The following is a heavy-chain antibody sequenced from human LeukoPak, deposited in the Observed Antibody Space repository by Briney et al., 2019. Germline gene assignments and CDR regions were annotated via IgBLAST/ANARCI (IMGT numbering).Heavy chain of an antibody. Sequence: PSETLSLTCTVSGGSISSSSYYWGWIRQPAGKGLEWIGRIYTSGSANYNPSLKSRVTISVDTSKNQFSLKLSSVTAADTAVYYCARGPGGSSSSDFDYWGQGTLVTVSS. D-gene: IGHD6-6*01. CDR1: GGSISSSSYY. V-gene: IGHV4-61*02. J-gene: IGHJ4*02. CDR2: IYTSGSA. CDR3: ARGPGGSSSSDFDY.